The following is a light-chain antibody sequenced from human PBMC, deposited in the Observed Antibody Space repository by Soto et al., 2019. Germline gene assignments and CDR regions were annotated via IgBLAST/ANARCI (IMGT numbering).Light chain of an antibody. CDR3: SSYSSSTTHVV. CDR1: SSDVGDFNY. J-gene: IGLJ2*01. Sequence: QSALTQPASVSGSPGRSVTISCTGTSSDVGDFNYVSWYQHLPGRAPKLIIYDVTSRPSGISYRFSASKSGRTASLTISGLQAEDEAYYYCSSYSSSTTHVVFGGGTKLTVL. V-gene: IGLV2-14*03. CDR2: DVT.